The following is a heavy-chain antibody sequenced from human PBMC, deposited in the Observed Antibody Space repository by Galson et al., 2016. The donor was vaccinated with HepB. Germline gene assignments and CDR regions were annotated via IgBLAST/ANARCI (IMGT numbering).Heavy chain of an antibody. CDR1: GYTFTTSY. CDR2: INPRDGTT. V-gene: IGHV1-46*04. J-gene: IGHJ4*02. Sequence: SVKVSCKASGYTFTTSYIHWVRQAPGRGLEWMGMINPRDGTTTYAQTLQGRVTMTRDTSTSGVDMELSSLRSEDTAVYYCARIFIGTGGRGFDHWGQGALVTVSS. D-gene: IGHD6-13*01. CDR3: ARIFIGTGGRGFDH.